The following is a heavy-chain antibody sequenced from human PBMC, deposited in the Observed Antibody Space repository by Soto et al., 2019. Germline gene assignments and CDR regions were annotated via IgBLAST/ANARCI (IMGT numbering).Heavy chain of an antibody. CDR2: IYYSGST. Sequence: SETLSLTCTLSGGSISSRSYYWGWIRQPPGKGLEWIGCIYYSGSTSYNPSLKSRVTISVDTSKNQFSLILSSVTAADTAVYYCATVEHSGYDFNSDNWSDPWGQGTLVTVSS. V-gene: IGHV4-39*01. J-gene: IGHJ5*02. CDR3: ATVEHSGYDFNSDNWSDP. CDR1: GGSISSRSYY. D-gene: IGHD5-12*01.